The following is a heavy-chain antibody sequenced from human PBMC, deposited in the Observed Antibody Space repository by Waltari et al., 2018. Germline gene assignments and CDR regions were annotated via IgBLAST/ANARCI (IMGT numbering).Heavy chain of an antibody. J-gene: IGHJ4*02. D-gene: IGHD5-18*01. V-gene: IGHV1-18*01. CDR3: GRDRGVDTVWF. Sequence: QVQLVQSGTEVKKPGASVKVTCKASGYTFTDYGISWVRQAPGQGLEWMGWIRHHNGNTKYLQKFQGRVTMTTDTSTRTAYMERRSLRSDDTAVYYCGRDRGVDTVWFWGQGTLVTVSS. CDR1: GYTFTDYG. CDR2: IRHHNGNT.